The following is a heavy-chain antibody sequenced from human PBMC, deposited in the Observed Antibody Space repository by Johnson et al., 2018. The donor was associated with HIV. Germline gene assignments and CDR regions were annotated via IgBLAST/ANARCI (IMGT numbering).Heavy chain of an antibody. CDR1: GFTFSSYA. V-gene: IGHV3-64*01. CDR2: ISSNGGST. Sequence: VQLVESGGGLVQPGGSLRLSCAASGFTFSSYAMHWVRQAPGKGLEYVSAISSNGGSTYYANSVKGRFTISRDNSKNTRCLQMGSLRAEDMAVYYCARDQLWWLQSPGAFDIWGQGTMVTVSS. CDR3: ARDQLWWLQSPGAFDI. J-gene: IGHJ3*02. D-gene: IGHD5-24*01.